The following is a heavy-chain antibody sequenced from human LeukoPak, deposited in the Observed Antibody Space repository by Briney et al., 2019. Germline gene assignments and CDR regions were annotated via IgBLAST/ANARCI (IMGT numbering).Heavy chain of an antibody. CDR3: ASVVGGYYPPVEGFDI. J-gene: IGHJ3*02. D-gene: IGHD3-3*01. Sequence: GGSLRLSCAASGFTFSSCWMHWVRQAPGKGLVWVSRINSDGSTTNFADSVKGRFTTSRDNAKNTLYLQMNSLRAEHTAVYFCASVVGGYYPPVEGFDIWGQGTMVTVSS. V-gene: IGHV3-74*01. CDR1: GFTFSSCW. CDR2: INSDGSTT.